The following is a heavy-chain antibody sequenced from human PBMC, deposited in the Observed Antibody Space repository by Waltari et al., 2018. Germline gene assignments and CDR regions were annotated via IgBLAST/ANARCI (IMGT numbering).Heavy chain of an antibody. J-gene: IGHJ6*02. CDR3: ARVGDYDSPYYYYGMDV. Sequence: QVQLQQWGAGLLKPSETLSLTCAVYGGSFSGYYWSWIRQPPGKGLEWIGEINHSGSTNYNPSLKSRVTISVDTSKNQFSLKMSSVTAADTAVYYCARVGDYDSPYYYYGMDVWGQGTTVTVSS. CDR1: GGSFSGYY. D-gene: IGHD4-17*01. V-gene: IGHV4-34*01. CDR2: INHSGST.